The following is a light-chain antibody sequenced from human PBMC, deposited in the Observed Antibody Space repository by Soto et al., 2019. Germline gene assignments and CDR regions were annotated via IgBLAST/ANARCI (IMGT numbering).Light chain of an antibody. CDR2: GAS. V-gene: IGKV3-15*01. Sequence: EIVMTQSPAILSVSPGERATLSCRASQSVSSNLAWFQQKPGQTPRLLFNGASTRATGIPARFTGSGSGTEFILTINSLQSEDFAVYYCQQYDIWPPTFGQGTKV. J-gene: IGKJ1*01. CDR3: QQYDIWPPT. CDR1: QSVSSN.